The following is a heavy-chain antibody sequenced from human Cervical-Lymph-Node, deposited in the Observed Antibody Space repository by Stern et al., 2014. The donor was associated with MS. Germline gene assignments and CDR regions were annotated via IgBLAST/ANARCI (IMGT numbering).Heavy chain of an antibody. J-gene: IGHJ6*02. CDR3: ARHVEDHGLDV. CDR2: LYPADSDT. V-gene: IGHV5-51*01. Sequence: EVQLVESGAEVKKPGETLKISWIGWGRQMPGKGLELIGILYPADSDTRYSPSFQGHVTISAGKSISTRHLHRRSLKAQDTAMYYCARHVEDHGLDVWGLGTTVTVSS.